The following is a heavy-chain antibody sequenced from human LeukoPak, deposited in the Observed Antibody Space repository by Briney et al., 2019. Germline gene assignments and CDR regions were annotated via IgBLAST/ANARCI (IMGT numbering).Heavy chain of an antibody. V-gene: IGHV3-30*02. CDR2: IRYDGSNK. D-gene: IGHD3-10*01. J-gene: IGHJ4*02. CDR3: AKAPPHYYGSGSYDY. CDR1: GFTFSNYG. Sequence: GGSLRLSCAASGFTFSNYGMHWVRQAPGKGLEWVTFIRYDGSNKYYADSVKGRFTISRDNSKNTLYPQMNSLRAEDTAVYYCAKAPPHYYGSGSYDYWGQGTLVTVSS.